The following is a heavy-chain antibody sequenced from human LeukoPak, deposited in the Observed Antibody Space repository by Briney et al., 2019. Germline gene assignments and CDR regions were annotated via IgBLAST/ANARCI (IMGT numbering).Heavy chain of an antibody. J-gene: IGHJ4*02. Sequence: SETLSLTCTVSGGSISSGSYYWSWIRQPAGKGLEWIGRIYTSGSTNYNPSLKSRVTISVDTSKNQFSLKLSSVTAADTAVYYCARGLLWRKGRDYFDYWGQGTLVTVSS. CDR3: ARGLLWRKGRDYFDY. CDR2: IYTSGST. V-gene: IGHV4-61*02. D-gene: IGHD3-10*01. CDR1: GGSISSGSYY.